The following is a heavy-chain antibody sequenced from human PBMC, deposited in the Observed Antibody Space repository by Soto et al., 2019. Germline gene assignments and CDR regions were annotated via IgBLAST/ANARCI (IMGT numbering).Heavy chain of an antibody. CDR1: GFTFGNYW. CDR2: INSDGSGS. CDR3: ARGDCVGGTCYSLAGSFYYYMAV. V-gene: IGHV3-74*01. J-gene: IGHJ6*03. D-gene: IGHD2-15*01. Sequence: EVQLVESGGGLVQPGGSLRLSCAASGFTFGNYWMYWVRQAPGKGLVWVSRINSDGSGSSYADSVKGRLTISRDNVKNTLYLPMDSLRLEDTAVYYCARGDCVGGTCYSLAGSFYYYMAVWGKATTVTVFS.